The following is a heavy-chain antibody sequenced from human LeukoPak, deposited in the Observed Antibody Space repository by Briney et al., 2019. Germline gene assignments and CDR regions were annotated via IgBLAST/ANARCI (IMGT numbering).Heavy chain of an antibody. D-gene: IGHD1-26*01. V-gene: IGHV1-2*06. CDR2: INPVNGGT. CDR3: TRGTIVGATGNFDY. J-gene: IGHJ4*02. Sequence: VASVKVSCKPFEYTFTDYYLHWVRQAPGQGLEWMGRINPVNGGTHFAQKFQDRVTMTRDTSITTAYMELSSLRSDDTAVYYCTRGTIVGATGNFDYWGQGTLVTVSS. CDR1: EYTFTDYY.